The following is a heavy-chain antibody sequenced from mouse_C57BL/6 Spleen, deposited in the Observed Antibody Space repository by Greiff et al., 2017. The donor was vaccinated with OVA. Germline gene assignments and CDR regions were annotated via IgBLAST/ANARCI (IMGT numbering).Heavy chain of an antibody. Sequence: QVQLQQSGAELVKPGASVKISCKASGYAFSSYWMNWVKQRPGKGLEWIGQIYPGDGSTKYNEKFKGKATLTVDTSSSTAYMELHSLTSEDSAVYFCARYTTVGAMDYWGQGTSVTVSS. CDR3: ARYTTVGAMDY. V-gene: IGHV1-80*01. CDR2: IYPGDGST. D-gene: IGHD1-1*01. CDR1: GYAFSSYW. J-gene: IGHJ4*01.